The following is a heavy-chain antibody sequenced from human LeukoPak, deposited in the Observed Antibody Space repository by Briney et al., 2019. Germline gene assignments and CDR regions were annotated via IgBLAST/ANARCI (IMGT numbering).Heavy chain of an antibody. Sequence: ASVKVSCKASGYTFIDYYMHWVRQAPGQGLEWMGWINPNSGGTKFAQKFQGRVTMTRDTSISTAYMEVSRLRSDDTAVYYCATQNNSYFDYWGQGTLVTVSS. D-gene: IGHD1-20*01. J-gene: IGHJ4*02. CDR3: ATQNNSYFDY. CDR1: GYTFIDYY. CDR2: INPNSGGT. V-gene: IGHV1-2*02.